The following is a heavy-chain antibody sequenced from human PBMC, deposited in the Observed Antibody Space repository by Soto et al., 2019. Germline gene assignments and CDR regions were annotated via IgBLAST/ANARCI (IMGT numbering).Heavy chain of an antibody. V-gene: IGHV3-53*01. J-gene: IGHJ4*02. Sequence: PGGSLRLSCAASGFTVSSNYMSWVRQAPGKGLEWVSVIYSGSSTYYADSVKGRFTISRDNSKNTLYLKMNSLRAEDTAVYYCARVLGDYGDYGGFDYWGQGTLVTVSS. CDR3: ARVLGDYGDYGGFDY. CDR2: IYSGSST. CDR1: GFTVSSNY. D-gene: IGHD4-17*01.